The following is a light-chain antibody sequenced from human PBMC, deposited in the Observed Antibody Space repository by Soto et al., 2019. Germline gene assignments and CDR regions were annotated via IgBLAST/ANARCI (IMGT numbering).Light chain of an antibody. J-gene: IGLJ2*01. CDR3: SSYADTHNVV. CDR1: SSDVGGYNY. V-gene: IGLV2-8*01. CDR2: EVS. Sequence: QSALIQPPSASGSPGQSVTISCTGTSSDVGGYNYVSWYQQHPGKAPKLMIFEVSQRPSGVPDRFSGSKSGNTASLTVSGLQAEDEADYHCSSYADTHNVVFGGGTKLTVL.